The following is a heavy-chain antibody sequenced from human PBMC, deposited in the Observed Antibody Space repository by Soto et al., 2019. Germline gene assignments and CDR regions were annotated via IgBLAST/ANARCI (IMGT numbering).Heavy chain of an antibody. D-gene: IGHD2-2*01. CDR1: GYTFSNYG. CDR3: ARVVPGAEAWFGP. CDR2: ISLYSDGT. V-gene: IGHV1-18*01. Sequence: ASVKVSCKTSGYTFSNYGITWVRQAPGQPLEWLGWISLYSDGTNYAQKFQGRVSMTTDTSTTTAYMELRSLRSDDTAVYYCARVVPGAEAWFGPWGHGNLVTVPS. J-gene: IGHJ5*02.